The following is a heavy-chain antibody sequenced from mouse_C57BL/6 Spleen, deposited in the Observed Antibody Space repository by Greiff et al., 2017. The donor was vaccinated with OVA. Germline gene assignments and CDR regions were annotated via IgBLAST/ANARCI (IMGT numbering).Heavy chain of an antibody. CDR2: IHPNSGST. V-gene: IGHV1-64*01. Sequence: VKLMESGAELVKPGASVKLSCKASGYTFTSYWMHWVKQRPGQGLEWIGMIHPNSGSTNYNEKFKSKATLTVDKSSSTAYMQLSSLTSEDSAVYYCAREGYGNYFDYWGQGTTLTVSS. J-gene: IGHJ2*01. D-gene: IGHD2-10*02. CDR1: GYTFTSYW. CDR3: AREGYGNYFDY.